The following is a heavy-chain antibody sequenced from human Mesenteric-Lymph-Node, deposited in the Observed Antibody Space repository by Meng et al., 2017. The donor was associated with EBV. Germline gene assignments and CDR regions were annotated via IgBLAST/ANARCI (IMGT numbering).Heavy chain of an antibody. Sequence: QVQLQQSGSGLVKPSHXLPLTCAISGDIVSSNSAAWHWIRQSPSRGREWLGRAYYRSKWYHEYAVSVKSRITISPDTPKNQFSLQLNSMTPEDTAVYYCARGINGGCGDWGQGTLVTVSS. CDR3: ARGINGGCGD. D-gene: IGHD4-23*01. J-gene: IGHJ4*02. CDR2: AYYRSKWYH. V-gene: IGHV6-1*02. CDR1: GDIVSSNSAA.